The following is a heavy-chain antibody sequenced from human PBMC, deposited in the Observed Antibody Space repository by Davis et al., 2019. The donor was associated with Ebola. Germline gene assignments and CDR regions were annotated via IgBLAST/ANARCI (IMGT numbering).Heavy chain of an antibody. CDR2: SGRTDKT. Sequence: GGSLRLSCAASGFTFSSYGMSWVRQAPGKGLEWVSASGRTDKTYYADSVKGRFTISRDKSKNQVYLQMNSLRAEDTDVYYCAKEIGGSGWYSIDYWGQGTLVTVSS. CDR3: AKEIGGSGWYSIDY. D-gene: IGHD6-19*01. CDR1: GFTFSSYG. J-gene: IGHJ4*02. V-gene: IGHV3-23*01.